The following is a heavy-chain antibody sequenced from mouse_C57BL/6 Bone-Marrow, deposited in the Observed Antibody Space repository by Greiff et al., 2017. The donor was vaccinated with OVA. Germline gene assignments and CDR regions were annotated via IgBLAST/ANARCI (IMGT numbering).Heavy chain of an antibody. CDR3: ARDRYYYGSSYDYAMDY. D-gene: IGHD1-1*01. Sequence: EVQVVESGGGLVKPGGSLKLSCAASGFTFSSYAMSWVRQTPETRLEWVATISDGGSYTYYPDNVKGRFTISRDNAKNNLYLQMSHLKSEDTAMYYCARDRYYYGSSYDYAMDYWGQGTSVTVSS. CDR2: ISDGGSYT. J-gene: IGHJ4*01. CDR1: GFTFSSYA. V-gene: IGHV5-4*01.